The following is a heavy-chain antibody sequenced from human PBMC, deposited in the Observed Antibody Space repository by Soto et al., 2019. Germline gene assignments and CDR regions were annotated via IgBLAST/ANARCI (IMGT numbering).Heavy chain of an antibody. CDR2: IYSGGST. Sequence: PGGSLRLSCAASGFTVSSNYMSWVRQAPGEGLEWVSVIYSGGSTYYADSVKGRFTISRDNSKNTLYLQMNSLRAEDTAVYYCARDRHGINWFDPWGQGTLVTVSS. CDR1: GFTVSSNY. D-gene: IGHD2-21*01. CDR3: ARDRHGINWFDP. J-gene: IGHJ5*02. V-gene: IGHV3-53*01.